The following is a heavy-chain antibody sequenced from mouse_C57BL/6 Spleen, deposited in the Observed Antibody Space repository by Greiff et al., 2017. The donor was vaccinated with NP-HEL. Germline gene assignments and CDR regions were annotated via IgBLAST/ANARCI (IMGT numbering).Heavy chain of an antibody. Sequence: QVHVKQSGAELVKPGASVKMSCKASGYTFTTYPIEWMKQNHGKSLEWIGNFHPYNDDTKYNEKFKGKATLTVEKSTSTVYLELSRLTSDDSAVYYCARGDSSGLFDYWGQGTTLTVSS. D-gene: IGHD3-2*02. CDR2: FHPYNDDT. CDR1: GYTFTTYP. CDR3: ARGDSSGLFDY. J-gene: IGHJ2*01. V-gene: IGHV1-47*01.